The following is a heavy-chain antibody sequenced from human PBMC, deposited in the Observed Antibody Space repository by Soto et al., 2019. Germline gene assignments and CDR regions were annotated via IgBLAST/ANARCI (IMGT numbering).Heavy chain of an antibody. J-gene: IGHJ5*02. D-gene: IGHD7-27*01. Sequence: PSETLSLTCTVSGASISGYYWSWIRQPPGKGLEWIGYIYYSGSTNYNPSLKSRVTISVDTSKNQYSLKVNSVTAADTAVYYCAREFSRLQHNWGWFDPWGQGTLVTVSS. CDR2: IYYSGST. CDR3: AREFSRLQHNWGWFDP. V-gene: IGHV4-59*01. CDR1: GASISGYY.